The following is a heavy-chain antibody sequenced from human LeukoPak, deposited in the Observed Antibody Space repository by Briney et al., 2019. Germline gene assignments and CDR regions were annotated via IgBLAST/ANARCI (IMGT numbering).Heavy chain of an antibody. V-gene: IGHV4-59*11. D-gene: IGHD1-14*01. CDR3: ARDRISINALDM. CDR2: ISHIGST. J-gene: IGHJ3*02. CDR1: GASISGHY. Sequence: PSETLSLTSTVSGASISGHYLTWLRQPPGKGLEWIGHISHIGSTNYNPSLKSRVTISVDTSKNQFSLKLTSVTAADTAVYYCARDRISINALDMWGQGTMVTVSS.